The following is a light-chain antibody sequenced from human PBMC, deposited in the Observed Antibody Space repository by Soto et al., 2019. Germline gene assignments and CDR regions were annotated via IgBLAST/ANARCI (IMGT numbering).Light chain of an antibody. CDR2: DAS. CDR3: QQRSTWPRLT. Sequence: EIVMTQSPATLSVSPGERATLSCRASQSVRSNLAWYRQRPGQAPRLLIYDASTRATGIPARFSGSGSGTEFPLTVSSLQSEDFAVYFCQQRSTWPRLTFGGGTKVEIK. CDR1: QSVRSN. V-gene: IGKV3-15*01. J-gene: IGKJ4*01.